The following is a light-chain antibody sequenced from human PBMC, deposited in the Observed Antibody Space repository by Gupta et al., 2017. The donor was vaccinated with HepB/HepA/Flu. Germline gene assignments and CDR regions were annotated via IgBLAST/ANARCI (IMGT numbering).Light chain of an antibody. V-gene: IGKV1-39*01. Sequence: DIQMTQPPSSLSASVGDRVTITSRASQSISSYSNCYQQKPGKAPKLLIYAASRANSGLPSRISGSASATDFTLTISILPPEDFANYCCQRRYSTPRTFGQGTKVEIK. J-gene: IGKJ1*01. CDR1: QSISSY. CDR2: AAS. CDR3: QRRYSTPRT.